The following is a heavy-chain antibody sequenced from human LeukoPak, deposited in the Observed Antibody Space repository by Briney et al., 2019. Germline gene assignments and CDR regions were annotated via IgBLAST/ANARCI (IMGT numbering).Heavy chain of an antibody. V-gene: IGHV3-30*18. CDR2: ISYDGSNK. CDR3: AKDMDHDYGDYGFDY. Sequence: GGSLRLSCAASGFTFSSYSMNWVRQAPGKGLEWVALISYDGSNKYYADSVKGRFTISRDNSKSTLYLQINSLRAEDTAVYYCAKDMDHDYGDYGFDYWGQGTLVTVSS. D-gene: IGHD4-17*01. J-gene: IGHJ4*02. CDR1: GFTFSSYS.